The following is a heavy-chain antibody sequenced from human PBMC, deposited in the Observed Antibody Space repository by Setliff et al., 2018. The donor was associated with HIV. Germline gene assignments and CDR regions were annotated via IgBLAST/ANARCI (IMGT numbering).Heavy chain of an antibody. CDR1: GGSITSGSYY. CDR3: ARDGIYCSGGRCGEISDY. J-gene: IGHJ4*02. V-gene: IGHV4-61*02. CDR2: IYSNGRT. D-gene: IGHD2-15*01. Sequence: PSETLSLTCIVSGGSITSGSYYWSWIRQPAGKGLEWIGRIYSNGRTTHNPSLKSRVTISRDTSENQFSLRLSSVTAADTAVYYCARDGIYCSGGRCGEISDYWGQGTLVTVSS.